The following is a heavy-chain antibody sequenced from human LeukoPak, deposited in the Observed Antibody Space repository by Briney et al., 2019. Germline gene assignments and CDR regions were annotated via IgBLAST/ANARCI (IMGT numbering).Heavy chain of an antibody. CDR2: IYSGGST. D-gene: IGHD3-3*01. J-gene: IGHJ4*02. CDR3: AKADFWSGYYSSYYLDY. CDR1: GFTFSYCG. Sequence: GGSLRLSCAASGFTFSYCGMSWVRQAPGKGLEWVSVIYSGGSTYYADSVKGRFTISRDNSKNTLYLQMNSLRAEDTAVYYCAKADFWSGYYSSYYLDYWGQGTLVTVSS. V-gene: IGHV3-53*01.